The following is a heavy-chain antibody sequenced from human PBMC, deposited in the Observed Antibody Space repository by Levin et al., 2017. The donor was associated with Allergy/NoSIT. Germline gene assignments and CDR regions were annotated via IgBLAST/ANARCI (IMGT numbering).Heavy chain of an antibody. D-gene: IGHD5/OR15-5a*01. CDR3: ARNRIIVSGGNDYYYGMDV. V-gene: IGHV4-61*01. J-gene: IGHJ6*02. CDR1: GGSVSSGTYY. CDR2: INYRGVT. Sequence: GSLRLSCSVSGGSVSSGTYYWSWIRRPPGKGLEWIGYINYRGVTKYNPSLKSRVTISADTPKNEFSLKVTSVTAADTAVYYCARNRIIVSGGNDYYYGMDVWGQGTTVTVSS.